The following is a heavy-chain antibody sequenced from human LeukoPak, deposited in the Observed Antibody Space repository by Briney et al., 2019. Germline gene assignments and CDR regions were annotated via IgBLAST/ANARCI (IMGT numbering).Heavy chain of an antibody. CDR3: ATVDYDSSGYYYDYFDY. D-gene: IGHD3-22*01. CDR1: GYTLTELS. CDR2: FDPEDGET. V-gene: IGHV1-24*01. Sequence: VASVTVSCKVSGYTLTELSMHWVRQAPGKGLEWMGGFDPEDGETIYAQKFQGRVTMTEDTSTDTAYMELSSLRSEDTAVYYCATVDYDSSGYYYDYFDYWGQGTLVTVSS. J-gene: IGHJ4*02.